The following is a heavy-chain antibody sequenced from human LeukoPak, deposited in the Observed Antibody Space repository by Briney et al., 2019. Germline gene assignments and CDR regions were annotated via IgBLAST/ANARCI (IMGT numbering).Heavy chain of an antibody. CDR1: GFTVSSYY. V-gene: IGHV3-53*01. Sequence: GGSLRLSCAASGFTVSSYYMSWVRQAPGKGLEWVSVIYSGGSTYYADSVKGRFTISRDNSKNTLYLQMNSLRAEDTAVYYCAREGRYYYDSSGYYGLDYWGQGTLVTVSS. CDR3: AREGRYYYDSSGYYGLDY. J-gene: IGHJ4*02. D-gene: IGHD3-22*01. CDR2: IYSGGST.